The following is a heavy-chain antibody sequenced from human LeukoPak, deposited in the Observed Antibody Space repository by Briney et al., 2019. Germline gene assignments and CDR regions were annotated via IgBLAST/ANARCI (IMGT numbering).Heavy chain of an antibody. CDR1: GFTFSDYY. D-gene: IGHD6-19*01. V-gene: IGHV3-11*04. J-gene: IGHJ5*02. CDR3: ARGADTGYSSDS. CDR2: ISSSGSFI. Sequence: GGSLRLSCAASGFTFSDYYMSWNRQAPGKGLEWVSYISSSGSFIYYADSVKGRFTISRDNAKNTLYLQMNSLRAEDTAVYYCARGADTGYSSDSWGQGTLVTVSS.